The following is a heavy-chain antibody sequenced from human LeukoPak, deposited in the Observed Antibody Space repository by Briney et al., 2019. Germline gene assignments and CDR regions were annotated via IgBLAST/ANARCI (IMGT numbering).Heavy chain of an antibody. D-gene: IGHD6-13*01. CDR1: GFSFSGYG. Sequence: GRPLRLSCAASGFSFSGYGMHWVRQAPGKGLEWVAVIWYDGSNKDYADSVKGRFTISRDNSKNTLFLQMNSLRVEDTAVYYCARVGAASGTPYYYGMDVWGQGTTVTVSS. CDR3: ARVGAASGTPYYYGMDV. V-gene: IGHV3-33*01. CDR2: IWYDGSNK. J-gene: IGHJ6*02.